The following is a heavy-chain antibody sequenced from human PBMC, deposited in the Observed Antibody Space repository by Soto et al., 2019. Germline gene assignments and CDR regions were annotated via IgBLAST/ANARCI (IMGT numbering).Heavy chain of an antibody. J-gene: IGHJ4*02. CDR3: AKVSPYDIVVVPAALDY. CDR1: GFTFSSYA. Sequence: PGGTLRLSCAASGFTFSSYAMSWVRQAPGKGLEWVSAISGSGGSTYYADFVKGRFTISRDNSKNTLYLQMNSLRAEDTSVYYCAKVSPYDIVVVPAALDYWSQGTLVTVSS. CDR2: ISGSGGST. V-gene: IGHV3-23*01. D-gene: IGHD2-2*01.